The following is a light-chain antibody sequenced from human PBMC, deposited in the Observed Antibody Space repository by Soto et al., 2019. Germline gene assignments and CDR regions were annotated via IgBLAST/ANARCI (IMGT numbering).Light chain of an antibody. CDR2: GAS. CDR1: QSVSSSY. CDR3: QQYGSSRWT. Sequence: EIVLTQSPGTLSLSPGEGATLSCRASQSVSSSYLAWYQQNRGQAPRLLIYGASSRAPGIPDRFGGSGSGADFTFTFSRLEPEDFAVYYCQQYGSSRWTFGQGTKVDIK. J-gene: IGKJ1*01. V-gene: IGKV3-20*01.